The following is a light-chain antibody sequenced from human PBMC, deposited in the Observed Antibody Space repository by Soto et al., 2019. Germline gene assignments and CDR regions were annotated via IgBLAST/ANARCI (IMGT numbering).Light chain of an antibody. CDR1: QDITNY. CDR3: QQYDDLPT. CDR2: DAS. J-gene: IGKJ5*01. V-gene: IGKV1-33*01. Sequence: DIQLTQSPSSLSASAGGTVTITCQASQDITNYLNWYQQKSGRAPKLLIYDASNLETGVPSRFSGSGSGTDFTFTISSLQPEDIGTYYCQQYDDLPTFGKGTRLEIK.